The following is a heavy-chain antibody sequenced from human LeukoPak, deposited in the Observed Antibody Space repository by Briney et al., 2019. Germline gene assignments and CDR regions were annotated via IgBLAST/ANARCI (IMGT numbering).Heavy chain of an antibody. J-gene: IGHJ6*02. D-gene: IGHD3-10*01. CDR2: VGGTDGRT. CDR1: GFTFSTYN. Sequence: GGSLRLSCAASGFTFSTYNMNWVRQAPGKGLEWVSAVGGTDGRTYYAAFVKGRFTISRDNSKNTLYLQMDSLRTEDTAVYYCARDIFEVPYHYGSGRDVRYYGMDVWGQGTTVTVSS. CDR3: ARDIFEVPYHYGSGRDVRYYGMDV. V-gene: IGHV3-23*01.